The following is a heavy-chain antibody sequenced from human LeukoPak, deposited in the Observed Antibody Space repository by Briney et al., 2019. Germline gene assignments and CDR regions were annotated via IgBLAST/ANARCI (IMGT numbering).Heavy chain of an antibody. D-gene: IGHD3-3*01. CDR1: RFTFSSYE. V-gene: IGHV3-48*03. Sequence: GGSLRLSCAASRFTFSSYEMNWVRQAPGKGLEWVSYISGSGIKHYADSVKGRFTISRVNAKNSLYLQMNSLRAEDTAVYYCAKDLDYDFWSGPQFDFWGQGTLVSVSS. CDR3: AKDLDYDFWSGPQFDF. CDR2: ISGSGIK. J-gene: IGHJ4*02.